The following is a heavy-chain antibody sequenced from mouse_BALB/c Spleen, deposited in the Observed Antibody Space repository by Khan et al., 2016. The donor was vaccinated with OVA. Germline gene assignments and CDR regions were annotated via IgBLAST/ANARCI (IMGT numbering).Heavy chain of an antibody. Sequence: EVQLQQSGPVLARPGASVKMSCKASGYSFTRYLIHWVKQRPGKGLDRIGDIYPGTRDISYNQKFKDKAKLTAGTSASTAYMELSSLTSEDSAVYYCTKEDYSSFAYWDRGTLVTVSA. J-gene: IGHJ3*01. D-gene: IGHD2-12*01. V-gene: IGHV1-5*01. CDR2: IYPGTRDI. CDR1: GYSFTRYL. CDR3: TKEDYSSFAY.